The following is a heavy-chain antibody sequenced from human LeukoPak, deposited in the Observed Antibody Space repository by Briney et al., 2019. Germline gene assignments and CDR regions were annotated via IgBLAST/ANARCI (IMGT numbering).Heavy chain of an antibody. CDR2: MNPNSGNT. V-gene: IGHV1-8*01. J-gene: IGHJ5*02. CDR3: ARGPYNWSDLSSPPTARNNWFDP. CDR1: GYTFTSYD. D-gene: IGHD1-1*01. Sequence: ASVKVSCKASGYTFTSYDINWVRQATGQGLEWMGWMNPNSGNTGYAQKFQGRVTMTRNTSISTAYMELSSLRSEDTAVYYCARGPYNWSDLSSPPTARNNWFDPWGQGTLVTVSS.